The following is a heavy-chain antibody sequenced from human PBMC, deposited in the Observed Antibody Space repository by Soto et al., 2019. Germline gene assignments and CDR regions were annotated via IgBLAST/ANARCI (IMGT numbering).Heavy chain of an antibody. CDR2: IYTNGQT. J-gene: IGHJ6*04. D-gene: IGHD4-17*01. CDR3: ARYVTVRLFDMDV. V-gene: IGHV3-53*01. Sequence: PGGPLCRAFASSGFTVSSNYMHWVRQAPGEVLEWVSIIYTNGQTYYADSVKGRFTISRDNSKNTLYLQMNSLRADDTAVYYCARYVTVRLFDMDVLGEGTTVTYSS. CDR1: GFTVSSNY.